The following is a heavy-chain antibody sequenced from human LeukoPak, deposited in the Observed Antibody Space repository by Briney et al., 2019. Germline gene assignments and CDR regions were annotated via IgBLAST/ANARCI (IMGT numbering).Heavy chain of an antibody. CDR2: INAGNGDT. CDR1: GYTLTKYA. Sequence: ASVKVSCKASGYTLTKYAVHWGRQAPGQKRECMGWINAGNGDTKYSQNFQDRGTINRATSANTAYMQLSSLTSEDTALYYSAGDDCGGTCYPGGYWGQGTLVTVSS. J-gene: IGHJ4*02. V-gene: IGHV1-3*01. D-gene: IGHD2-21*01. CDR3: AGDDCGGTCYPGGY.